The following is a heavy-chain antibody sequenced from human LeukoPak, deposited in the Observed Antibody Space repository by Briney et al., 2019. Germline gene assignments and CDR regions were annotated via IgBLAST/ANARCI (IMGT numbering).Heavy chain of an antibody. CDR3: ARDRRDGYCLGH. V-gene: IGHV3-66*01. Sequence: GGSLRLSCTGSGLTVSSSYMSWVRQTPGKGLEWVPVMYSGGTTYYADSVKGRFTISRDSSKNTVNLQMNSLRAEDTAVYYCARDRRDGYCLGHWGQGTLVTVSS. CDR1: GLTVSSSY. J-gene: IGHJ4*02. CDR2: MYSGGTT. D-gene: IGHD2-2*03.